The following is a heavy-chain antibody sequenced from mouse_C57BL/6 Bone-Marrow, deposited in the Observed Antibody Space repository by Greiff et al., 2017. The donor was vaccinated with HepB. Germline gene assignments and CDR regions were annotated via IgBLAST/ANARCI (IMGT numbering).Heavy chain of an antibody. J-gene: IGHJ3*01. CDR1: GYTFTSYG. D-gene: IGHD2-4*01. Sequence: VQLLQSGAELVRPGASVKLSCKASGYTFTSYGISWVKQRTGQGLEWIGAIYPRSGNTYYTEKFKGKATLTADKTTSTAYMELRSLTSEDSAVYFCARGGYDYAAWCAYWVKGTLVTVSA. CDR3: ARGGYDYAAWCAY. V-gene: IGHV1-81*01. CDR2: IYPRSGNT.